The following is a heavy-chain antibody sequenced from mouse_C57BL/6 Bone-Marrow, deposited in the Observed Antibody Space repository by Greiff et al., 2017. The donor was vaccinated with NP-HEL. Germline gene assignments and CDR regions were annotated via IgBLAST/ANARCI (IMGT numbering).Heavy chain of an antibody. CDR3: ARDRAGNYVAY. D-gene: IGHD2-1*01. V-gene: IGHV3-6*01. J-gene: IGHJ3*01. CDR2: ISYDGSN. Sequence: EVQLQQSGPGLVKPSQSLSLTCSVTGYSITSGYYWNWIRQFPGNKLEWMGYISYDGSNNYNPSLKNRISITRDTSKNQFFLKLNSVTTEDTATYYCARDRAGNYVAYWGQGTLVTVSA. CDR1: GYSITSGYY.